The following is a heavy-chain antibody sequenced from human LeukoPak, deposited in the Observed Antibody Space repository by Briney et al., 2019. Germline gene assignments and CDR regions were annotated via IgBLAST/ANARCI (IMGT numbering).Heavy chain of an antibody. CDR2: INHSGST. Sequence: SETLSLTCAFNGGSFSGYYWSWIRQPPGKGLEGNGEINHSGSTNYNPSLKSRVTISVDTSKNQFSLKLSSVTAADTAVYYCARGYGDYVRYYMDVWGKGTTVTVSS. CDR3: ARGYGDYVRYYMDV. V-gene: IGHV4-34*01. J-gene: IGHJ6*03. CDR1: GGSFSGYY. D-gene: IGHD4-17*01.